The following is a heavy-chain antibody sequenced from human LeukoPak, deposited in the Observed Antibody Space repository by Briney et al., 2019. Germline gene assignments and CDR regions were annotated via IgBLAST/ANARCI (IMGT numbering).Heavy chain of an antibody. V-gene: IGHV1-18*04. D-gene: IGHD3-16*01. J-gene: IGHJ2*01. Sequence: ASVKVSCKASGYTFTRFGISWVRQAPGQGPEWMGWISGYNGNTNYAQKLQGRVTMTTDTSTSTAYVELRSLRSDDTAVYYCARDRGGPYWYFDLWGRGTLVTVSS. CDR2: ISGYNGNT. CDR3: ARDRGGPYWYFDL. CDR1: GYTFTRFG.